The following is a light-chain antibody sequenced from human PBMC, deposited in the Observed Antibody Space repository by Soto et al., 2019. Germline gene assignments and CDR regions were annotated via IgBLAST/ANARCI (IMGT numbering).Light chain of an antibody. CDR2: EVS. J-gene: IGLJ1*01. V-gene: IGLV2-14*01. CDR1: STDVGGYNY. Sequence: QSALTQPSSVSSSPGQSTTISCTGSSTDVGGYNYVSWYQQHSGKASKVMIYEVSNRPSGVSNRFSGSKSGNTASLTISGLQAEDEADYYCSSYTSSSTYVIGTGTKAPS. CDR3: SSYTSSSTYV.